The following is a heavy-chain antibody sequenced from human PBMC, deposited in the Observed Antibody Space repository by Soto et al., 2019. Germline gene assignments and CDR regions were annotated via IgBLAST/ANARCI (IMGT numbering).Heavy chain of an antibody. V-gene: IGHV4-4*01. D-gene: IGHD3-10*01. Sequence: XETLSLTCSVSGFSISSGNWWTWVRQSPQRGLEYIGEIFHDGTANYYPSFERRVAISVDTSKNQFSLKLTSVTAADTAIYFCARLVYDTRLNYMYFDFWGQGTLVTVSS. J-gene: IGHJ4*02. CDR1: GFSISSGNW. CDR3: ARLVYDTRLNYMYFDF. CDR2: IFHDGTA.